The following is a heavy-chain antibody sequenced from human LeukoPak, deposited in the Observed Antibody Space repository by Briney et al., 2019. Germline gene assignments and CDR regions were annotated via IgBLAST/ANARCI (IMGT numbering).Heavy chain of an antibody. CDR2: ITESGDNT. Sequence: PGGSLRLSCAASAFTFPTYGMIWVRQAPGKGLEWVSSITESGDNTYYADSVKGRFTISRDNSKNTLYLQMNSLRAEDTAVYYCAAKTRLSAVTSYYYVGVWGKGTTATVSS. V-gene: IGHV3-23*01. CDR3: AAKTRLSAVTSYYYVGV. CDR1: AFTFPTYG. J-gene: IGHJ6*03. D-gene: IGHD3-10*01.